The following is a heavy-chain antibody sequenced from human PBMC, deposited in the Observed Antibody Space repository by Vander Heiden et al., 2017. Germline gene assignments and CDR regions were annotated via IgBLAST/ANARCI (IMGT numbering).Heavy chain of an antibody. Sequence: QVQLVESGGGVVQPGRSLRLSCAASGFTFSSYGMHWVRQAPGKGLEWVAVIWYDGSNKYYADSVKGRFTISRDNSKNTLYLQMNSLRAEDTAVYYCARDCSSSSDLYYYYGMDVWAKGPRSPSP. D-gene: IGHD6-6*01. CDR2: IWYDGSNK. J-gene: IGHJ6*02. CDR1: GFTFSSYG. V-gene: IGHV3-33*01. CDR3: ARDCSSSSDLYYYYGMDV.